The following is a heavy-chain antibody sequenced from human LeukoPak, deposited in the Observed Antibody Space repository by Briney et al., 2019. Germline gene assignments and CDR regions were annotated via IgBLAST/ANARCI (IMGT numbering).Heavy chain of an antibody. J-gene: IGHJ5*02. D-gene: IGHD3-10*01. CDR1: GFTFSDYW. CDR3: GRWGVNAGLDR. Sequence: PGGSLRLSCAASGFTFSDYWRAWVRQAPGKGLEGVANIWPDGSDKYHVDSVRGRFTISRDNAQNSLNLQMNSLRAEDSGVYYCGRWGVNAGLDRWGQGTLVIVSS. V-gene: IGHV3-7*04. CDR2: IWPDGSDK.